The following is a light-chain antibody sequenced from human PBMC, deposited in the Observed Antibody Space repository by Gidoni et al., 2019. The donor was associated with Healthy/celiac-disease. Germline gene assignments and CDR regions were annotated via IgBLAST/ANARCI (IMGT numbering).Light chain of an antibody. J-gene: IGLJ2*01. CDR1: SGYSNYK. Sequence: PVLTHPPSASASLASSVTLTRTLSSGYSNYKVDWYQQRPVKCHRFVMRVGTGGIVGSKGDGIPDRFSVLGSGLTRYLTTKNIQEEDESDYHCGADHGSGSNFVVVFGGGTKLTVL. V-gene: IGLV9-49*01. CDR3: GADHGSGSNFVVV. CDR2: VGTGGIVG.